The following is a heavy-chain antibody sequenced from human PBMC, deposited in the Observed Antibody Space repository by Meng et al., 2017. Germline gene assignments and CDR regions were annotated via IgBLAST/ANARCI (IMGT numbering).Heavy chain of an antibody. CDR2: INHSGST. CDR1: GGSFSGYY. CDR3: ARGSLDSSGWYIDY. Sequence: SETLSLTCAVYGGSFSGYYWSWIRQPPGKGLEWIGEINHSGSTNYNPSLKSRVTISVDTSKNQFSLKLSSVTAADTAVYYCARGSLDSSGWYIDYWGQGKLVNGAS. V-gene: IGHV4-34*01. D-gene: IGHD6-19*01. J-gene: IGHJ4*02.